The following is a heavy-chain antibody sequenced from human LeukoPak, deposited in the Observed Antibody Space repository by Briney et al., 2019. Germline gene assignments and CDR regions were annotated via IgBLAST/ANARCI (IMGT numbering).Heavy chain of an antibody. Sequence: GGSLRLSCAASGFTFSSYSMNWVRQAPGKGLEWVSVTYSGGSTYYADSVKGRCTISRDNSKNTLYLQMNSLRAEDTAVYYCAKDRDLSLAYDYVWGTPNWFDPWGQGTLVTVSS. CDR3: AKDRDLSLAYDYVWGTPNWFDP. J-gene: IGHJ5*02. D-gene: IGHD3-16*01. CDR2: TYSGGST. V-gene: IGHV3-66*01. CDR1: GFTFSSYS.